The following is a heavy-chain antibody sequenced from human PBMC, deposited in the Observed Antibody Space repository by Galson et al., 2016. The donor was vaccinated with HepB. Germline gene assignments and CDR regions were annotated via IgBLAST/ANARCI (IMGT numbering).Heavy chain of an antibody. Sequence: SVKVSCKASGYTFTRYYMYWVRQAPGQGLEWMGIINPSGGSTSYAQKFQGRVTMTRDTSTSTVYMELSSLRSEDTAVYYCAREQLELGTFRQGMDVWGQGTTVTVS. CDR3: AREQLELGTFRQGMDV. J-gene: IGHJ6*02. CDR2: INPSGGST. V-gene: IGHV1-46*01. D-gene: IGHD7-27*01. CDR1: GYTFTRYY.